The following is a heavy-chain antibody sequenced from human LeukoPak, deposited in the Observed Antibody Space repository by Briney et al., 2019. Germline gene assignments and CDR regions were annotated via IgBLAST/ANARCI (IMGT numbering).Heavy chain of an antibody. Sequence: LTGGSLILPCAASGFTFDDYAMHWVRQAPGKGLEWVSGISWNSGSIGYADSVKGRFTISRDNATNSLYLQMHSLRAEDTALYYCAKSNCSSTSCYDGFNWFDPWGQGTLVTVSS. CDR2: ISWNSGSI. V-gene: IGHV3-9*01. CDR3: AKSNCSSTSCYDGFNWFDP. J-gene: IGHJ5*02. D-gene: IGHD2-2*01. CDR1: GFTFDDYA.